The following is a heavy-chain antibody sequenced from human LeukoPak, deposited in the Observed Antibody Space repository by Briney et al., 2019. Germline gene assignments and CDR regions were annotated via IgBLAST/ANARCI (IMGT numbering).Heavy chain of an antibody. CDR3: ARDFARITIFGVVKRGGPFDY. Sequence: LSGGSLRLSCAASGFTFSSYWMSWVRQASGKGLEWVANIKQDGSEKYYVDSVKGRFTISRDNAKNSLYLQMNSLRAEDTAVYYCARDFARITIFGVVKRGGPFDYWGQGTLVTVSS. D-gene: IGHD3-3*01. CDR1: GFTFSSYW. CDR2: IKQDGSEK. V-gene: IGHV3-7*01. J-gene: IGHJ4*02.